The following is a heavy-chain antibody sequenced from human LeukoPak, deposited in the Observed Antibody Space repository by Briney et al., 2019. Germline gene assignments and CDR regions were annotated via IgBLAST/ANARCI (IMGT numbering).Heavy chain of an antibody. CDR3: ARETNWKAFDH. Sequence: GGSLRLSCAASGVIFSSYEMNWVRQAPGKGLEWVAYISDSGSTRSYAESVKGRFTISRDNANNSLQLQMNSLRAEDTAVYYCARETNWKAFDHWGQGTLVTVSS. J-gene: IGHJ5*02. V-gene: IGHV3-48*03. CDR2: ISDSGSTR. CDR1: GVIFSSYE. D-gene: IGHD1-20*01.